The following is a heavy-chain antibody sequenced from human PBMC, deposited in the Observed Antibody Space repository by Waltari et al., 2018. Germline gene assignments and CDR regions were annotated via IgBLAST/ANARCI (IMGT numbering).Heavy chain of an antibody. CDR1: GGTFSSYA. V-gene: IGHV1-69*01. CDR2: IIPIFGTA. J-gene: IGHJ5*02. Sequence: QVQLVQSGAEVKKPGSSVKVSCKASGGTFSSYAISWVRQAPGQGLEWMGGIIPIFGTANYSQKFQGRVTITADESTSTAYMELSSLRSEDTAVYYCARTARLWFGEPLGWFDPWGQGTLVTVSS. CDR3: ARTARLWFGEPLGWFDP. D-gene: IGHD3-10*01.